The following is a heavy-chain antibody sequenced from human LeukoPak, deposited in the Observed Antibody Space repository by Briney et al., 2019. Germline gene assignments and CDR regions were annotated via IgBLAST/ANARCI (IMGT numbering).Heavy chain of an antibody. CDR3: ARGGMYSSSSYFDY. CDR2: IIPIFGTA. V-gene: IGHV1-69*05. J-gene: IGHJ4*02. D-gene: IGHD6-6*01. Sequence: ASVKVSCKASGGTFSSYAISWVRQAPGQGLEWMGGIIPIFGTANYAQKFQGRVTITTDESTSTAYMELSSLRSEDTAVYYCARGGMYSSSSYFDYWGQGTLVTVSS. CDR1: GGTFSSYA.